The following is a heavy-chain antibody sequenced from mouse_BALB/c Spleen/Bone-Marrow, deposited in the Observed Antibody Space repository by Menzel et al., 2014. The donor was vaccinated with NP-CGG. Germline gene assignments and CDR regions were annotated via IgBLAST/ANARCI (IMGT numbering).Heavy chain of an antibody. CDR1: GYNFSDYI. CDR2: FYPGSGSI. Sequence: VQLQQSGAELVKPGASVRLSCEASGYNFSDYIIYWVKQRSGQGLEWIGWFYPGSGSIKYNEKFKDKATLTADKSSRTVYMELSRLTSEDSAVYFCARHEDLDIRRRLGAMDYWGQGTSVTVSS. J-gene: IGHJ4*01. D-gene: IGHD2-12*01. CDR3: ARHEDLDIRRRLGAMDY. V-gene: IGHV1-62-2*01.